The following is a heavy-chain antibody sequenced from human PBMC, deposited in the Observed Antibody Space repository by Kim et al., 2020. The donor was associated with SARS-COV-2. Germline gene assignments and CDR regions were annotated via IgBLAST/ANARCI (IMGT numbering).Heavy chain of an antibody. D-gene: IGHD7-27*01. J-gene: IGHJ5*02. V-gene: IGHV3-23*01. CDR3: AKAERGKHWFDP. CDR1: GFTFSTYA. Sequence: GGSLRLSCAASGFTFSTYAMSWVRQAPGKGLEWVSTISGSGGTTYSADSVKGRFTISRDNSKNTLYLQMNSLRAEDTAVYYCAKAERGKHWFDPWGQGTLVTVSS. CDR2: ISGSGGTT.